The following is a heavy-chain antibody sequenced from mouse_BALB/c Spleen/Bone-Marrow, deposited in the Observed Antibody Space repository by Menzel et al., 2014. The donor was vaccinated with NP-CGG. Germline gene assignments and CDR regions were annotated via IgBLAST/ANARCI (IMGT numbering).Heavy chain of an antibody. V-gene: IGHV1-9*01. Sequence: VQLQQSGAELMKPGASVKISCKATGYTFTTYWIEWVKQRPGHGLDWIGEILPGSGTTNYNEKFRGKATFTADTSSNTSYMQLSILTSEDSAFYYCASPSTAEKYWGQGTTLTVSS. CDR3: ASPSTAEKY. D-gene: IGHD1-2*01. CDR1: GYTFTTYW. J-gene: IGHJ2*01. CDR2: ILPGSGTT.